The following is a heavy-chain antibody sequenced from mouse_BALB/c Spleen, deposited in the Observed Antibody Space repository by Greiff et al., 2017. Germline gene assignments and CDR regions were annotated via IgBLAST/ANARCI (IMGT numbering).Heavy chain of an antibody. CDR3: ARQRMFGTGTEYYAMDY. Sequence: EVKLMESGGGLVKPGGSLKLSCAASGFAFSSYDMSWVRQTPEKRLEWVAYISSGGGSTYYPDTVKGRFTISRDTAKNTLYLQMRSLKSEDTAMYDCARQRMFGTGTEYYAMDYWGQGTSVTVSS. CDR1: GFAFSSYD. CDR2: ISSGGGST. J-gene: IGHJ4*01. V-gene: IGHV5-12-1*01. D-gene: IGHD4-1*01.